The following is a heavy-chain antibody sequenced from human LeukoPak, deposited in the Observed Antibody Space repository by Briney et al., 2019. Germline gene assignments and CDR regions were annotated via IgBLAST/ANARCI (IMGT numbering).Heavy chain of an antibody. D-gene: IGHD3-9*01. V-gene: IGHV3-21*01. Sequence: GGSLRLSCAASGFTFSSYSMNWVRQAPGKGLEWVSSISSSSSYIYYADSVKGRFTISRDNAKNSLYLQMNSLRAEDTAVYYCARDPSGGDDWSVHRDPYDAFDIWGQGTMVTVSS. CDR3: ARDPSGGDDWSVHRDPYDAFDI. CDR2: ISSSSSYI. J-gene: IGHJ3*02. CDR1: GFTFSSYS.